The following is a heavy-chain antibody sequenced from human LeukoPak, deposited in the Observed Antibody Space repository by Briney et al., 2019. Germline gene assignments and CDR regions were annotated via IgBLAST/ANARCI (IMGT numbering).Heavy chain of an antibody. V-gene: IGHV3-23*01. D-gene: IGHD6-13*01. J-gene: IGHJ4*02. CDR1: GFTFSSYA. Sequence: GGSLRLSCAASGFTFSSYAMSWIRQAPGKGLEWVSAISGSGGSTYYADSVKGRFTISRDNSKNTLYLQTNSLRAEDTAVYYCAKDPPPGYSSSWYDDYWGQGTLVTVSS. CDR3: AKDPPPGYSSSWYDDY. CDR2: ISGSGGST.